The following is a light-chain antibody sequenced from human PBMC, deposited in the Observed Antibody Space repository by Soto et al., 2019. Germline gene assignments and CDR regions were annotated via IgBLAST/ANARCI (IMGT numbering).Light chain of an antibody. CDR3: SSYTSSSTLPYV. CDR2: DVS. J-gene: IGLJ1*01. CDR1: SSDGGGYNH. Sequence: QSVLTQPASVSGSPGQSITISFTGTSSDGGGYNHVSWYQQHPGKAPKLMIYDVSNRPPGVSNRFSGSKSGNTASLTISGLQAEDEADYYCSSYTSSSTLPYVFGTGTKVTVL. V-gene: IGLV2-14*01.